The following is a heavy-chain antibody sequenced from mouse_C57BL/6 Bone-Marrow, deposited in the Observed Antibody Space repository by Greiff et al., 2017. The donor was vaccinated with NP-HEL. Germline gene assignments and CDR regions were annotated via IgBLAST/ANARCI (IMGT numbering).Heavy chain of an antibody. CDR3: APMDFDY. CDR2: ISSGSSTI. CDR1: GFTFSDYG. Sequence: DVHLVESGGGLVKPGGSLKLSCAASGFTFSDYGMHWVRQAPEKGLEWVAYISSGSSTIYYADTVKGRFTISRDNAKNTLFLQMTSLRSEDTAMYYCAPMDFDYWGQGTTLTVSS. V-gene: IGHV5-17*01. J-gene: IGHJ2*01.